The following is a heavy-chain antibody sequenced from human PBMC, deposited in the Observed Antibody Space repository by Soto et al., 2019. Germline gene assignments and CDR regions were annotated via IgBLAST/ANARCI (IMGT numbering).Heavy chain of an antibody. Sequence: KPSETLSLTCAVSGYSISSGYYWGWIRQPPGKGLEWIGSIYHSGSTYYNPSLKSRVTISVDTSKNQFSLKLSSVTAADTAVYYCARDEPDSAVAGTGGNWFDPWGQGTQVTVSS. CDR1: GYSISSGYY. D-gene: IGHD6-19*01. CDR2: IYHSGST. CDR3: ARDEPDSAVAGTGGNWFDP. J-gene: IGHJ5*02. V-gene: IGHV4-38-2*02.